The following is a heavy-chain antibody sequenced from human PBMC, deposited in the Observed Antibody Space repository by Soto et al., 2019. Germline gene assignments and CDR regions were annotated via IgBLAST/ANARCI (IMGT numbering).Heavy chain of an antibody. CDR3: GSQDYGAKGYYFET. J-gene: IGHJ4*02. V-gene: IGHV4-39*01. D-gene: IGHD4-17*01. CDR2: IYYSGNT. Sequence: QLQLQESGPGLVKPSETLSLTCTVSSGSISSSSSYWGWIRQPPGKGLEWIGSIYYSGNTYYNPFLKSRVTISIDSSKTQFSLKLTSVTSADTAVYYFGSQDYGAKGYYFETWGQGTLVNVSS. CDR1: SGSISSSSSY.